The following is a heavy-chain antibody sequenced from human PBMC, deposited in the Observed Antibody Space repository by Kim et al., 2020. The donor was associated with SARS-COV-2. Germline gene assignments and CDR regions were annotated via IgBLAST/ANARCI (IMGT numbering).Heavy chain of an antibody. Sequence: YADSVKGRFTISRDNAKNTLYLQMNSLRAEDTAVYYCAKVITMIADAFDIWGQGTMVTVSS. V-gene: IGHV3-23*01. J-gene: IGHJ3*02. D-gene: IGHD3-22*01. CDR3: AKVITMIADAFDI.